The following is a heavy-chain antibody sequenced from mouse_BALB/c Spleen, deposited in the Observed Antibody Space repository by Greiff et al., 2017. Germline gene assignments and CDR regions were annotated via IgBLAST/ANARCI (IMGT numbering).Heavy chain of an antibody. CDR1: GFAFSSYD. D-gene: IGHD1-1*01. J-gene: IGHJ2*01. CDR2: ISSGGGST. V-gene: IGHV5-12-1*01. CDR3: ARLAPIYYYGSRNCDY. Sequence: EVKLVESGGGLVKPGGSLKLSCAASGFAFSSYDMSWVRQTPEKRLEWVAYISSGGGSTYYPDTVKGRFTISRDNAKNTLYLQMSSLKSEDTAMYYCARLAPIYYYGSRNCDYWGQGTTLTVSS.